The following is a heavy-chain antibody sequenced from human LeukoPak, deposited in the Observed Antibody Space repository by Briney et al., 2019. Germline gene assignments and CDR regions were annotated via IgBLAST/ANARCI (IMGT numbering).Heavy chain of an antibody. CDR2: INHSGST. D-gene: IGHD3-22*01. CDR3: ARALERYYYDSSGYYAHFDY. CDR1: PDSTTSNF. V-gene: IGHV4-34*01. J-gene: IGHJ4*02. Sequence: SETLSLTCTVSPDSTTSNFWSWVRQPPGKGLEWIGEINHSGSTKYNPSLKSRVTISGDTSKNQFSLKLRSVTAADTAVYYCARALERYYYDSSGYYAHFDYWGQGTLVTVSS.